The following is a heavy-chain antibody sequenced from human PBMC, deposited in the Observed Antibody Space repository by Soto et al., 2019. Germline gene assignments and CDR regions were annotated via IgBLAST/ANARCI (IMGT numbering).Heavy chain of an antibody. CDR2: IYSSGST. V-gene: IGHV4-59*11. CDR3: ARDRYSNCWVDY. J-gene: IGHJ4*01. Sequence: SETLSLTCIGSGGSISSHYWSWIRQPPGKGLEWIGYIYSSGSTNYNPSLKSRVIISVDTSNDQFSLKLSSVTAADTAVYYCARDRYSNCWVDYSGPGTLVPVSP. D-gene: IGHD6-19*01. CDR1: GGSISSHY.